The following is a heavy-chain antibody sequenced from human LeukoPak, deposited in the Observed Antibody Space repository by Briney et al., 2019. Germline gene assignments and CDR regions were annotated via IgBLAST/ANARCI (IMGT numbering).Heavy chain of an antibody. D-gene: IGHD6-13*01. Sequence: GGSLRLSCAASGFTFSNAWMSWVRQAPGKGLEWVGRIKSKTDGGTTDYAAPVKGRFTISRDDSKNTLYLQMNSLKTEDTAVYYCTTVVRSSWRTRGDYWGQGILVTVSS. CDR1: GFTFSNAW. J-gene: IGHJ4*02. CDR3: TTVVRSSWRTRGDY. V-gene: IGHV3-15*01. CDR2: IKSKTDGGTT.